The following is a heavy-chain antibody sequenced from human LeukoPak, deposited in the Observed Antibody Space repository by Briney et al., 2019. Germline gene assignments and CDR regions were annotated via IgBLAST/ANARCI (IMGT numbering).Heavy chain of an antibody. CDR1: GYTFTSNY. Sequence: ASVTVSCKASGYTFTSNYIHWVRQAPGQGLEWMGWISAYNGNTNYAQKLQGRVTMTTDTSTSTAYMELRSLRSDDTAVYYCASAEGHRGDCYNYWGQGTLVTVSS. V-gene: IGHV1-18*04. CDR3: ASAEGHRGDCYNY. D-gene: IGHD2-21*02. J-gene: IGHJ4*02. CDR2: ISAYNGNT.